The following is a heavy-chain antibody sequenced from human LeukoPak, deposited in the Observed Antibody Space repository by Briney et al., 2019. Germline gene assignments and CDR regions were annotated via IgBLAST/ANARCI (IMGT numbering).Heavy chain of an antibody. D-gene: IGHD1-14*01. J-gene: IGHJ4*02. CDR1: GGSIRGSNW. V-gene: IGHV4-4*02. CDR2: IYHSGST. CDR3: ARVEGLGGRKIDY. Sequence: SGTLSLTCAVSGGSIRGSNWWSWVRQPPGKGLEWIGEIYHSGSTNYNPSLKSRVTISVDKSKNQFSLKLSSVTAADTAVYYCARVEGLGGRKIDYWGQGTLVTVSS.